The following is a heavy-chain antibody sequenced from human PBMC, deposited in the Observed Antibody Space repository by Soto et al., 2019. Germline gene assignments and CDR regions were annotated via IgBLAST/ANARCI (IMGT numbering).Heavy chain of an antibody. Sequence: GGSLRLSCASSGFTFSSYSMNWVRQAPGKGLEWVSSISSSSSYIYYADSVKGRFTISRDNAKNSLYLQMNSLRAEDTAVYYCTRDLFRYGSGSYYSLWGQGTLVTVSS. J-gene: IGHJ4*02. CDR3: TRDLFRYGSGSYYSL. V-gene: IGHV3-21*01. CDR1: GFTFSSYS. D-gene: IGHD3-10*01. CDR2: ISSSSSYI.